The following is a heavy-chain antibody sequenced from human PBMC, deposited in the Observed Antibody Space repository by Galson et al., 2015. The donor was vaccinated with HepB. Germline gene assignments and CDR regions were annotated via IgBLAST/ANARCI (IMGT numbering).Heavy chain of an antibody. CDR1: GFTFSSYA. V-gene: IGHV3-23*01. CDR2: ISGSGGST. J-gene: IGHJ2*01. D-gene: IGHD6-13*01. Sequence: SLRLSCAASGFTFSSYAMSWVRQAPGKGLEWVSAISGSGGSTYYADSVKGRFTISRDNSKNTLYLQMNSLRAEDTAVYYCAKEAGYSSSWENWYFDLWGRGTLVTVSS. CDR3: AKEAGYSSSWENWYFDL.